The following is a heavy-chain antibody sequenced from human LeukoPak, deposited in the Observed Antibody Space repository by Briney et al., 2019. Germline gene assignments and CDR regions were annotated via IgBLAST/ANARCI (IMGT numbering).Heavy chain of an antibody. J-gene: IGHJ6*02. D-gene: IGHD2-21*01. CDR2: ISGSGGST. CDR3: AKAPTYERRIYGRDV. V-gene: IGHV3-23*01. Sequence: GGSLRLSCAASGFTFSSYAMSWVRQAPGKGLEWVSAISGSGGSTYYADSVKGRFTISRDNSKNTLYLQMNSLRAEDTAVYYCAKAPTYERRIYGRDVWGQGTTVTVSS. CDR1: GFTFSSYA.